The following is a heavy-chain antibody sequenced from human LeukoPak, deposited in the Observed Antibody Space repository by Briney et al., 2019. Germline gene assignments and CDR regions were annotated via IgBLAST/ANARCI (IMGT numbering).Heavy chain of an antibody. CDR3: ASGGYGAYYHYMDV. CDR2: ISSSSDYI. D-gene: IGHD4/OR15-4a*01. V-gene: IGHV3-21*06. CDR1: GFTLSIYS. Sequence: PVGSLRLSCTASGFTLSIYSMNWARQAPGKGLEWVSFISSSSDYIYYADSVKGRFTISRDNAKNSLYLQMNSLRAEDTAVYYCASGGYGAYYHYMDVWGKGTTVAVSS. J-gene: IGHJ6*03.